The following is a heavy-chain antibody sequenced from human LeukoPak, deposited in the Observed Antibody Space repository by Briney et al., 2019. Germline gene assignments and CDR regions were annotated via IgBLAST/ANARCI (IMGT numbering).Heavy chain of an antibody. D-gene: IGHD2-21*01. J-gene: IGHJ6*03. CDR3: WKKYPYYLDV. Sequence: PSEALSLTCAVYGGSFSVYYWTWIRQPPGKGREWIGEINHSGSTKSKPSLKRRVPISVDTSKNHFSLRLSSVTAPDTAVFLWWKKYPYYLDVWGKGTTVTVSS. CDR1: GGSFSVYY. CDR2: INHSGST. V-gene: IGHV4-34*01.